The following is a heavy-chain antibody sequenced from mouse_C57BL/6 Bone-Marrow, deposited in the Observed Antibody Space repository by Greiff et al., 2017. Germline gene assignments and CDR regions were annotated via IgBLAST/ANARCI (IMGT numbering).Heavy chain of an antibody. CDR2: IDPSDSET. CDR1: GYTFTSYW. D-gene: IGHD1-1*01. J-gene: IGHJ2*01. CDR3: ARIDYGSSYYFDY. Sequence: QVQLQQPGAELVRPGSSVKLSCKASGYTFTSYWMHWVKQRPIQGLEWIGNIDPSDSETHYNQKFKDKATLTVDKSSSTAYMQLSSLTSEDSAVYYCARIDYGSSYYFDYWGQGTTLTVSS. V-gene: IGHV1-52*01.